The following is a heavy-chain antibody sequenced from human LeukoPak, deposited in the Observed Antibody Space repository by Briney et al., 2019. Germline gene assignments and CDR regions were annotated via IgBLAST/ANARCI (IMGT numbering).Heavy chain of an antibody. D-gene: IGHD3-22*01. CDR2: ITGSGSST. J-gene: IGHJ4*02. CDR3: ATTKWFIGY. Sequence: GSLILSCAASGFTFSTYAMSWVRQAPGKGLEWVSSITGSGSSTYYADSVKGRFTISRDNSKNTLYLQLNSLRAEDTAVYYCATTKWFIGYWGQGTLVTVSS. CDR1: GFTFSTYA. V-gene: IGHV3-23*01.